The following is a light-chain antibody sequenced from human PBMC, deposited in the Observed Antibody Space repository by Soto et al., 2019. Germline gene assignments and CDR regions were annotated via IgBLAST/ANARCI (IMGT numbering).Light chain of an antibody. CDR1: QSASSSY. J-gene: IGKJ5*01. CDR2: GAS. CDR3: QQYGSSPIT. Sequence: EIVLMQSPGTLSLSPGERATLSCRASQSASSSYLAWYQQKPGQALRLLIYGASSRATGIPDRFSGSGSGTDFTLTISSLEPEDFAVYYCQQYGSSPITFGQGTRLEIK. V-gene: IGKV3-20*01.